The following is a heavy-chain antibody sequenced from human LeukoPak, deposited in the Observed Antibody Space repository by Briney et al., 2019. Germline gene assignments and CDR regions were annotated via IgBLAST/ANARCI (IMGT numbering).Heavy chain of an antibody. D-gene: IGHD1-26*01. V-gene: IGHV3-73*01. CDR2: IRSKANSYAT. J-gene: IGHJ3*02. Sequence: PGGSLRLSCAASGFTFSGSAMHWVRQASGKGLEWVGHIRSKANSYATAYAASVKGRFTISRDDSKNTAYLQMNSLKTEDTAVYYCTRRIVGATPTTGAFDIWGQGTMVTVSS. CDR3: TRRIVGATPTTGAFDI. CDR1: GFTFSGSA.